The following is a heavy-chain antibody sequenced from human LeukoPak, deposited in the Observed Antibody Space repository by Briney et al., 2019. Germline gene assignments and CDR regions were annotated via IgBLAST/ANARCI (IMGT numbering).Heavy chain of an antibody. Sequence: GASVKVSCKASGYTFTSYYMHWVRQAPGQGLEWMGWISAYNGNTNYAQKFRGRVTMTPDTSTSTAYMELRSLRSDDTAVYYCASLKTDGYFDYWGQGTLVTVSS. V-gene: IGHV1-18*04. CDR1: GYTFTSYY. J-gene: IGHJ4*02. CDR3: ASLKTDGYFDY. CDR2: ISAYNGNT. D-gene: IGHD5-24*01.